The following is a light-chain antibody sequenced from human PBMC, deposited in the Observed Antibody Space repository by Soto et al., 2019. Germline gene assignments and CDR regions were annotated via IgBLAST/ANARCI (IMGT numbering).Light chain of an antibody. Sequence: QSVLTQPPSASGTPGQRVSISCSGGSSNIGTNTVNWYQHLPGTAPKLLIYSNDQRPSGVPDRFSGSKSGTSASLAISGLQSEDEADYYCAAWDDSLSGAVFGGGTQLTVL. CDR1: SSNIGTNT. J-gene: IGLJ7*01. V-gene: IGLV1-44*01. CDR3: AAWDDSLSGAV. CDR2: SND.